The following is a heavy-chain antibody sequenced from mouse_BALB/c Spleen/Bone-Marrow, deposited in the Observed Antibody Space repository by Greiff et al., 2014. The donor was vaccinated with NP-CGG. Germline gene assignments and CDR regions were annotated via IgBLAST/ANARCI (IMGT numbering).Heavy chain of an antibody. J-gene: IGHJ2*01. CDR1: GYTFTSYW. Sequence: SGAELARPGASVKLSCKASGYTFTSYWMQWVKQRPGQGLEWIGAIYPGDGDTGYTQKFKGKATLTADKSSPTACMQLSSLTSEDSAVYYCARNFPFDYWGQGTTLTVSS. V-gene: IGHV1-87*01. CDR3: ARNFPFDY. CDR2: IYPGDGDT.